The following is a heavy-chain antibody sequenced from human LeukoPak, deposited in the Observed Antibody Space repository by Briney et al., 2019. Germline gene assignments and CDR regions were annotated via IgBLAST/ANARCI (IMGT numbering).Heavy chain of an antibody. D-gene: IGHD3-22*01. CDR1: GSSINNNF. V-gene: IGHV4-59*08. Sequence: SETLSLTCTVSGSSINNNFWTWIRQPPGKGLEWLGYIYSSGSANYNPSIKSRVIISGDTSKHQISLKLTSVTAADTAVYFCARHRDYYDTWGRGTLVTVSS. CDR2: IYSSGSA. J-gene: IGHJ4*01. CDR3: ARHRDYYDT.